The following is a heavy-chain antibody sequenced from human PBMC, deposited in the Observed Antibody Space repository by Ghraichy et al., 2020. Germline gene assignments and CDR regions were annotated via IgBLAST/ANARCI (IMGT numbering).Heavy chain of an antibody. V-gene: IGHV4-4*07. D-gene: IGHD3-22*01. CDR2: IYTSGST. J-gene: IGHJ6*02. Sequence: SETLSLTCTVSGGSISSYYWSWIRQPAGKGLEWIGRIYTSGSTNYNPSLKSRVTMSVDTSKNQFSLKLSSVTAADTAVYYCARMAVRDKAPDMIVVDPYGMDVWGQGTTVTVSS. CDR3: ARMAVRDKAPDMIVVDPYGMDV. CDR1: GGSISSYY.